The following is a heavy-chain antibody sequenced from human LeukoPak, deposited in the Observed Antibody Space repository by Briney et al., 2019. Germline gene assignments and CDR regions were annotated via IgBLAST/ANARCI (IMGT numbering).Heavy chain of an antibody. V-gene: IGHV3-21*04. Sequence: GGSLRLSCAASRFTFSSDSMNWVCQGPGGGLWWVSSISSSSSYIYYAESVKGRFTISRDNAKNSLYLQMNSLRAEDTAVYYCAHSSSFYAYFDYWGQGTLVTVSS. D-gene: IGHD6-13*01. CDR3: AHSSSFYAYFDY. J-gene: IGHJ4*02. CDR1: RFTFSSDS. CDR2: ISSSSSYI.